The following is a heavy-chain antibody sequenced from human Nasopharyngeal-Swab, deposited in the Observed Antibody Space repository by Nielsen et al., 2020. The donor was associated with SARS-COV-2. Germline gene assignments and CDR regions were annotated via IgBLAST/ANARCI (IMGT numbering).Heavy chain of an antibody. D-gene: IGHD3-22*01. CDR2: INNDGSIT. CDR1: GFTSNNYW. V-gene: IGHV3-74*01. J-gene: IGHJ4*02. Sequence: GESLKISCAASGFTSNNYWMHWVRQVPGRGLVWVSRINNDGSITNYADSVKGRFTISRDDAKNTVYLQMNSLRADDTAVYYCARYDDYYDSSGYAYWGQGTLVTVSA. CDR3: ARYDDYYDSSGYAY.